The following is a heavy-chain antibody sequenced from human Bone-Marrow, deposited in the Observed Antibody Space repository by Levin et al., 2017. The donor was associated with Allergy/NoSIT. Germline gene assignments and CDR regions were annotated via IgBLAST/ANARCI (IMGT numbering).Heavy chain of an antibody. D-gene: IGHD3-22*01. J-gene: IGHJ6*02. CDR3: TREKRVPYYFDSTGYYFYHYGMDV. CDR1: GFTVTDAW. V-gene: IGHV3-15*05. Sequence: PGGSLRLSCAASGFTVTDAWMTWVRQAPGKGLEWVGRIKSKTDRGATDYAAPVKGRFTISRDDSRNTLYLQMNSLKSEDTALYYCTREKRVPYYFDSTGYYFYHYGMDVWGQGTKVTVSS. CDR2: IKSKTDRGAT.